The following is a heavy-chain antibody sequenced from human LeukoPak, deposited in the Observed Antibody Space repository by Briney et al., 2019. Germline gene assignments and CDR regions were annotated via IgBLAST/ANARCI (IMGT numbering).Heavy chain of an antibody. D-gene: IGHD3-16*01. V-gene: IGHV1-2*02. Sequence: GASVKVSCKASGYTFTGYYMHWVRQAPGQGLEWMGWINPNSGGTNYAQKLQGRVTMTTDTSTSTAYMELRSLRSDDTAVYYCARGLGDYYYYGTDVWGQGTTVTVSS. J-gene: IGHJ6*02. CDR3: ARGLGDYYYYGTDV. CDR1: GYTFTGYY. CDR2: INPNSGGT.